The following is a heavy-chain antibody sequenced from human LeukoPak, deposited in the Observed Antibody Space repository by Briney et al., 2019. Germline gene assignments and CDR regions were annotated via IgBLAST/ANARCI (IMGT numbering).Heavy chain of an antibody. V-gene: IGHV4-59*08. CDR3: ASLRFSSWYFDY. CDR1: GFTFSSYS. Sequence: GSLRLSCAASGFTFSSYSMNWIRQPPGKGLEWIGYIYYSGSTNYNPSLKSRVTISVDTSKNQFSLKLSSVTAADTAVYYCASLRFSSWYFDYWGQGTLVTVSS. D-gene: IGHD6-13*01. CDR2: IYYSGST. J-gene: IGHJ4*02.